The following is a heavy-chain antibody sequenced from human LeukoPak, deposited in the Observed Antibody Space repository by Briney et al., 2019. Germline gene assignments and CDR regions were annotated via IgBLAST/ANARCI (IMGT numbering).Heavy chain of an antibody. CDR2: ISSSSSYI. V-gene: IGHV3-21*01. CDR3: AREAAARPHYYYGMDV. Sequence: GGSLRLSCAASGFTFSSYSMNWVRQAPGKRLEWVSSISSSSSYIYYADSVKGRFTISRDNAKNSLYLQMNSLRAEDTAVYYCAREAAARPHYYYGMDVWGQGTTVTVSS. D-gene: IGHD6-6*01. J-gene: IGHJ6*02. CDR1: GFTFSSYS.